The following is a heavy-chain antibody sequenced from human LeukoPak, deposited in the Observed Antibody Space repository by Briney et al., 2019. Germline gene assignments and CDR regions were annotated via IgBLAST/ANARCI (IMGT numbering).Heavy chain of an antibody. J-gene: IGHJ6*02. D-gene: IGHD3-22*01. CDR1: GGSISSYY. V-gene: IGHV4-59*12. CDR3: ATGETDSSGSYYYYYGMDV. CDR2: IYYSGST. Sequence: SETLSLTCTVSGGSISSYYWSWIRQPPGKGLEWIGYIYYSGSTNYNPSLKSRVTISVDKSKNQFSLKLSSVTAADTAVYYCATGETDSSGSYYYYYGMDVWGQGTTVTVSS.